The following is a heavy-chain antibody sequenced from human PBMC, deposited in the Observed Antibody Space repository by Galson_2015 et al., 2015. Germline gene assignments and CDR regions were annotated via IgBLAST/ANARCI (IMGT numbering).Heavy chain of an antibody. V-gene: IGHV1-69*01. CDR2: IIPIFGTA. J-gene: IGHJ4*02. CDR3: ARDPNYYDSSGYGSNY. Sequence: VRQAPGQGLEWMGGIIPIFGTANYAQKFQGRVTITADESTSTAYMELSSLRSEDTAVYYCARDPNYYDSSGYGSNYWGQGTLVTVSS. D-gene: IGHD3-22*01.